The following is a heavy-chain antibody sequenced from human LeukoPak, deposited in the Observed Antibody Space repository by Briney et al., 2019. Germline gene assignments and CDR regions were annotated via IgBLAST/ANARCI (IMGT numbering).Heavy chain of an antibody. D-gene: IGHD6-19*01. CDR1: GFTFSTYA. J-gene: IGHJ4*02. CDR3: AKVSGYTSGWYVDFDC. Sequence: PGGSLRRSCAASGFTFSTYAMNWVRQAPGKGLEWVSGINGGGGSTYYADSVKGRFTISRDNSKNTLYLQMRSLRAEDTAVYYCAKVSGYTSGWYVDFDCWGQGSLVTVSS. V-gene: IGHV3-23*01. CDR2: INGGGGST.